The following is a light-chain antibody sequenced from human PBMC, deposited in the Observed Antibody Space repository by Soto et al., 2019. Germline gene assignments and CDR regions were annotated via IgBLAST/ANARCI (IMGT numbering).Light chain of an antibody. V-gene: IGKV1-12*01. CDR3: QQGKSFPLT. CDR1: QDISSW. CDR2: KVS. J-gene: IGKJ4*01. Sequence: DIQMTQSPSAVSAFVGDRVTITCRASQDISSWLAWYQQKPGLAPKLLIYKVSNLQGGVPSRFSGSRSGTDFILTISSLQPEDFASYFCQQGKSFPLTVGGGTKVDIK.